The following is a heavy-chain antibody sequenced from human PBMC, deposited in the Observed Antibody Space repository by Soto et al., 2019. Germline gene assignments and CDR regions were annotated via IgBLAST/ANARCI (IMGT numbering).Heavy chain of an antibody. CDR1: GGSFSGYY. J-gene: IGHJ4*02. V-gene: IGHV4-34*01. D-gene: IGHD5-12*01. CDR3: ARESRDGYKRHFDY. CDR2: INHSGST. Sequence: SETLSLTCAVYGGSFSGYYWTWIRQPPGTGLEWIGEINHSGSTNYNPSLKSRVTISVDTSKNQFSLRLTSVTAADTAVYYCARESRDGYKRHFDYWGQGTLVTVSS.